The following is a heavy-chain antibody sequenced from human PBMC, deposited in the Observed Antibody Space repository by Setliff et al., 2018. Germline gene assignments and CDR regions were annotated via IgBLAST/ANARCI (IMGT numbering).Heavy chain of an antibody. CDR2: IWYDGSNK. J-gene: IGHJ3*02. Sequence: PGGSLRLSCAASGFTFSSYGMHWVRQAPGKGLEWAAVIWYDGSNKYYADSVKGRFTISRDNSKNTLYLQMNSLRAEDTAVYYCAKGDITAGYAFDIWGQGTMVTVSS. CDR3: AKGDITAGYAFDI. D-gene: IGHD6-13*01. V-gene: IGHV3-33*06. CDR1: GFTFSSYG.